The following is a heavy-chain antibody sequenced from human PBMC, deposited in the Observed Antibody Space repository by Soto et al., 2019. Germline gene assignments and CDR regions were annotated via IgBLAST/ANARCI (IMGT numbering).Heavy chain of an antibody. V-gene: IGHV3-21*04. CDR2: ISSSGSFK. J-gene: IGHJ5*02. CDR1: GFIFSTNS. D-gene: IGHD6-19*01. CDR3: AKVVGIAVAGPFDP. Sequence: SLRLSCAASGFIFSTNSMNWVRQVPGKGLQWLSSISSSGSFKSYGDSVKGRFTISRDNAKNSLFLQMNSLRAEDTAVYYCAKVVGIAVAGPFDPWGQGTLVTVSS.